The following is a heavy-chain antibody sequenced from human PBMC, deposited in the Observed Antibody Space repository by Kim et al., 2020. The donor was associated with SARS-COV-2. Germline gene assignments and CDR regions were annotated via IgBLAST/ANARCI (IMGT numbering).Heavy chain of an antibody. J-gene: IGHJ4*02. V-gene: IGHV3-48*02. CDR3: AIDRYYGSWSSPPTDY. D-gene: IGHD3-10*01. Sequence: SVKGRFTISRDNAKNSLYLQMNSRRDEDTAVYYCAIDRYYGSWSSPPTDYWGQGTLVTVSS.